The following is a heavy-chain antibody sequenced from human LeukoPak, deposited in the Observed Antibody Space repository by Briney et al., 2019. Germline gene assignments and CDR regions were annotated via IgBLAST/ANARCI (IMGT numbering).Heavy chain of an antibody. CDR3: ARLNDGSAGY. Sequence: GESLKISCKGSGYTFTSYWIAWVRQMPGKGLDCMGIIYPGDSDTRYSPSFQDQVTISADESISTAYLQWNSLKASDTAMYYCARLNDGSAGYWGQGTLVTVSS. CDR1: GYTFTSYW. J-gene: IGHJ4*02. D-gene: IGHD3-10*01. CDR2: IYPGDSDT. V-gene: IGHV5-51*01.